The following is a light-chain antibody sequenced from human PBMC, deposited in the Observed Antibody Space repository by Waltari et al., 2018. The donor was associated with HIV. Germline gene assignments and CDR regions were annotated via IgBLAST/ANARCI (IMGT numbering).Light chain of an antibody. J-gene: IGLJ2*01. V-gene: IGLV2-14*01. Sequence: QSALTQPASVSGSPGQSITISCTGTSSDVGGYNYVSWYQQSPGKAPKLMIYEVSNRPSGVSNHFSGSKSGNTASLTISGLQAEDEADYYCSSYTSSSTLVFGGGSKLTVL. CDR3: SSYTSSSTLV. CDR2: EVS. CDR1: SSDVGGYNY.